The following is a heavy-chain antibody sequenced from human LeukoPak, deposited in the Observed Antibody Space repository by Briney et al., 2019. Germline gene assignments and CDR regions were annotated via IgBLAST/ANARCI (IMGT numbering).Heavy chain of an antibody. Sequence: TLSLTCTVSGGSISSSSYYWGWIRQPPGKGLEWIGSIYYSRSTYYNPSFKSRVTISVDTSKNQFSLKLSSVTAADTAVYYCARHIPVRGYYDSSGYPDYWGQGTLVTVSS. CDR3: ARHIPVRGYYDSSGYPDY. CDR2: IYYSRST. J-gene: IGHJ4*02. V-gene: IGHV4-39*01. CDR1: GGSISSSSYY. D-gene: IGHD3-22*01.